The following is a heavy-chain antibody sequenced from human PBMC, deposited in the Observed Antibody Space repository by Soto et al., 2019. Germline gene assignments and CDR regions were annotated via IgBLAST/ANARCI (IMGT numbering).Heavy chain of an antibody. J-gene: IGHJ4*02. CDR2: IIPIFGTA. Sequence: SVKVSCKASGGTFSSYAISWVRQAPGQGLEWMGGIIPIFGTANYAQKFQGRVTITADESTSTAYMELSSLRSEDTAVYYCATYYDSSGYYYDVRYYFDYWGQGTLVTVSS. CDR3: ATYYDSSGYYYDVRYYFDY. CDR1: GGTFSSYA. V-gene: IGHV1-69*13. D-gene: IGHD3-22*01.